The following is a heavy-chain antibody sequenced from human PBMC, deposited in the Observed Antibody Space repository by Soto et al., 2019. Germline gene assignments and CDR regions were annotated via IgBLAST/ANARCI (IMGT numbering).Heavy chain of an antibody. D-gene: IGHD3-9*01. CDR1: GFTFSSYA. V-gene: IGHV3-64D*08. CDR3: VNDDTYYDILTGPKVI. J-gene: IGHJ4*02. CDR2: ISSNGGST. Sequence: GGSLRLSCSASGFTFSSYAMHWVSQAPGKGLEYVSAISSNGGSTYYADSVKGRFTISRDNSKNTLYLQMSSLRAEDTAVYYCVNDDTYYDILTGPKVIWGQGTLVTVSS.